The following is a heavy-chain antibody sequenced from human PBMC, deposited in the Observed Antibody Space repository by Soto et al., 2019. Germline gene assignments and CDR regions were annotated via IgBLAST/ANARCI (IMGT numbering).Heavy chain of an antibody. CDR3: VRGDVFDI. CDR2: IYSAGST. V-gene: IGHV4-4*07. J-gene: IGHJ3*02. CDR1: GGSISGYF. Sequence: QLQLQESGPGLVKPSETLSLICTVSGGSISGYFWSWVRQPAGKGLEWIGRIYSAGSTNYNPSLKSRVTMSVDTSQNQFSLKLTYVTAADTAMYYCVRGDVFDIWGRGTMVTVSS. D-gene: IGHD3-16*01.